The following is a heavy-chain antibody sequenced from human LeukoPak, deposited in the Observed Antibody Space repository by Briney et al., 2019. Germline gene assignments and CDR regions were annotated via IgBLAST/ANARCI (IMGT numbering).Heavy chain of an antibody. V-gene: IGHV3-33*06. CDR1: GLILNSYG. J-gene: IGHJ4*02. Sequence: GGLLRLSCAAPGLILNSYGMPGGRQAPGKGLEWVAVILSDGSDKYYVDSVKGRFTISRDNSKNTLYLQMNSLRAEDTAVYYCAKAATKKWSVLDYWGQGTLVIVSS. D-gene: IGHD6-25*01. CDR2: ILSDGSDK. CDR3: AKAATKKWSVLDY.